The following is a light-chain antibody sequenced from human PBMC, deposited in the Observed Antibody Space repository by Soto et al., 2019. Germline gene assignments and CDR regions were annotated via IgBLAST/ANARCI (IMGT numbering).Light chain of an antibody. CDR2: KAA. J-gene: IGKJ2*01. CDR1: QSISSW. CDR3: QQDNSYSRT. Sequence: DIQMTQSPSTLSASVGDKVTITCRASQSISSWLAWYQQKPGKAPKLLIYKAASLESGVPSRFSGSGSGTEFTLTISSLQPDDFATYYCQQDNSYSRTLGQGTKLEIK. V-gene: IGKV1-5*03.